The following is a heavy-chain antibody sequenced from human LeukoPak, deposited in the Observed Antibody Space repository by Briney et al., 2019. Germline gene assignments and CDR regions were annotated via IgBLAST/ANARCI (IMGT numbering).Heavy chain of an antibody. Sequence: GGSLRLSCAASGFTFNNYAMYWVRQAPGKGLEWVSGIFGSGGSAHYADSVKGRFIISRDNSKNTLYLQMNSLRAEDTAVYYCAKGGEYQLLQRDYFDYWGQGTLVTVSS. V-gene: IGHV3-23*01. CDR1: GFTFNNYA. D-gene: IGHD2-2*01. CDR3: AKGGEYQLLQRDYFDY. J-gene: IGHJ4*02. CDR2: IFGSGGSA.